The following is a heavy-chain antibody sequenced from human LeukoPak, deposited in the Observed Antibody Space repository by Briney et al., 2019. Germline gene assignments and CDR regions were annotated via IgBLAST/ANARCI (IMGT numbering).Heavy chain of an antibody. D-gene: IGHD3-22*01. V-gene: IGHV1-18*01. J-gene: IGHJ4*02. CDR2: ISGYNANT. CDR3: ARDRAQYFYDSSGYSHFDY. CDR1: GYTFTNYG. Sequence: ASVKVSCKASGYTFTNYGISWLHQAPGQGLEWVGWISGYNANTNYAQKFQGRLTVTTDTSSSTAYMELRTLGSDDTAVYYCARDRAQYFYDSSGYSHFDYWGQGTLVTVSS.